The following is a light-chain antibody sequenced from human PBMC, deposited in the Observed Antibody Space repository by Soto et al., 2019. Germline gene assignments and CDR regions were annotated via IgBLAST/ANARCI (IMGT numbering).Light chain of an antibody. CDR3: SSYSTTSTLV. V-gene: IGLV2-14*01. Sequence: QSALTQPASVSGSPGQSVTISCTGAISDVGGNDYVSWYQQHPGKAPKLILYEVNNRPSGVSNHFSGSKSGNTASLIISGLQADDEADYYCSSYSTTSTLVFGSGTKLTVL. CDR2: EVN. CDR1: ISDVGGNDY. J-gene: IGLJ1*01.